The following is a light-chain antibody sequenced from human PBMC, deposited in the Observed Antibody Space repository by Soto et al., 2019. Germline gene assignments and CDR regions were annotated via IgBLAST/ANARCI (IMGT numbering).Light chain of an antibody. CDR2: GAS. CDR1: QSVSSY. CDR3: LQCGASWT. Sequence: EIVFTQSPGTLSLSPEERATLSCRASQSVSSYLAWYQQKPGQAPRLLIYGASSRATGIPDRFSGSGSGTDFTLTVSRLEPEDFAVYYCLQCGASWTFGQGTKVDIK. J-gene: IGKJ1*01. V-gene: IGKV3-20*01.